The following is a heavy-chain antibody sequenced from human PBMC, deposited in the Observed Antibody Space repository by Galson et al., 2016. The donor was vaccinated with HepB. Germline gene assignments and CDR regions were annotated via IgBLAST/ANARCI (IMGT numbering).Heavy chain of an antibody. J-gene: IGHJ4*02. Sequence: SVKVSCKASGGPFSNSSFSWVRQAPGQGLEWLGGILPIYSTPNYAQKFQGRVTITADDSTRTTYMEVSSLRSDDTAVYYCVREMASLYSSAWYVFDYWGQGTLVIVSS. CDR2: ILPIYSTP. CDR3: VREMASLYSSAWYVFDY. V-gene: IGHV1-69*13. CDR1: GGPFSNSS. D-gene: IGHD6-19*01.